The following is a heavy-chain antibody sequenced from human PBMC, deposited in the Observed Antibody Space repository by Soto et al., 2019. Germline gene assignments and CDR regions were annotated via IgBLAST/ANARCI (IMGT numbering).Heavy chain of an antibody. CDR3: ARRVVVTSIRDIAYYYYGLDV. D-gene: IGHD2-21*02. J-gene: IGHJ6*02. CDR2: IIPMFGST. V-gene: IGHV1-69*13. Sequence: SVKVSCKAFGGTFSSYAICWVRQAPGQGLEWMGGIIPMFGSTNYAQKFQGRVTITADESTSTAFMELSSLRSEDTAVYYCARRVVVTSIRDIAYYYYGLDVWGQGXTVTVSS. CDR1: GGTFSSYA.